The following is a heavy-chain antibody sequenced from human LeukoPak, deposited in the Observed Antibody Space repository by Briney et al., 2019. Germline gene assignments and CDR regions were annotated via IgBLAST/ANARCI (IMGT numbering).Heavy chain of an antibody. CDR2: IRYDGSNK. D-gene: IGHD3-3*01. V-gene: IGHV3-30*02. CDR1: GFTFISYG. CDR3: AKRFWSGGGGFDY. Sequence: GGSLRLSCAASGFTFISYGMHWVRQAPGKGLEWVAFIRYDGSNKYYADSVKGRFTISRDNSKNTLYLQMNSLRAEDTAVYYCAKRFWSGGGGFDYWGQGTLVTVSS. J-gene: IGHJ4*02.